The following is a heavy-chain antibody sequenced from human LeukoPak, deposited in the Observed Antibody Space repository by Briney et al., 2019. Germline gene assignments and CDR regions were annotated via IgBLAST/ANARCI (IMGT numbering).Heavy chain of an antibody. CDR2: ISGSGGST. CDR1: GFTFSSYA. CDR3: AKRKGYFDY. Sequence: GCLRLSSAASGFTFSSYAMSWVGQAPGQGLGWVSAISGSGGSTYYADSVKGRFTISKDNSKNTLYLQINSLRAEHTALYISAKRKGYFDYWGQGTLVTASS. J-gene: IGHJ4*02. V-gene: IGHV3-23*01.